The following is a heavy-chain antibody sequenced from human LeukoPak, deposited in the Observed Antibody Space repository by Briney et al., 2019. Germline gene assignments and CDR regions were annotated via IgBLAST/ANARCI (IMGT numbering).Heavy chain of an antibody. CDR3: ARDRRGAYGDYATSY. V-gene: IGHV1-2*02. D-gene: IGHD4-17*01. Sequence: ASVKVSCKASGYTFTSYYMHWVRQAPRQGLEWMGWINPNSGATNYAQKFQGRVTMTRDTSISTAYMELSRLRSDDTAVYYCARDRRGAYGDYATSYWGQGTLVTVSS. J-gene: IGHJ4*02. CDR1: GYTFTSYY. CDR2: INPNSGAT.